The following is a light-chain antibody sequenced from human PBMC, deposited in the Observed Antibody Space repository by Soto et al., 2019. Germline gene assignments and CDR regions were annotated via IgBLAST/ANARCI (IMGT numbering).Light chain of an antibody. CDR3: QQSYSTSGT. CDR1: QSISRY. CDR2: GAS. V-gene: IGKV1-39*01. J-gene: IGKJ1*01. Sequence: EIRMTQTPSSLSASVGDRVTITCRSSQSISRYVNWYQQKPGKALNLLIYGASILQSGVPSRFSGSGSGTDFTLTISSLQPEDFATYYCQQSYSTSGTFGQGTRWIS.